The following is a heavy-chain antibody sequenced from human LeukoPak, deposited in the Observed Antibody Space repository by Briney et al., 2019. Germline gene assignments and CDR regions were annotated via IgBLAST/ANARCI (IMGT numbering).Heavy chain of an antibody. D-gene: IGHD3-10*01. V-gene: IGHV6-1*01. CDR1: GDSVSSKSAT. CDR3: AREGWFGEPPSHWFDP. CDR2: TYYTSKWYN. J-gene: IGHJ5*02. Sequence: QTLSLTCAISGDSVSSKSATWNWIRQSPSRGLEWLGRTYYTSKWYNDYAISVRSRITINPDTSKNQFSLQLNSVTPEDTAVYYCAREGWFGEPPSHWFDPWGQGTLVTVSS.